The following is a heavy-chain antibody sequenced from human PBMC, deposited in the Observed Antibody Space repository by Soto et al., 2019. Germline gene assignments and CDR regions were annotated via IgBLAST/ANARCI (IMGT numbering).Heavy chain of an antibody. CDR3: ARTNRYDILTGYEPYYFDY. CDR1: GYSFTSYW. J-gene: IGHJ4*02. CDR2: IYPGDSDT. V-gene: IGHV5-51*01. Sequence: GESLKISCKGSGYSFTSYWIGWVRQMPGKGLEWMGIIYPGDSDTRYSPSFQGQVTISADKSISTAYLQWSSLKASDTAMYYCARTNRYDILTGYEPYYFDYWGQGTLVTVSS. D-gene: IGHD3-9*01.